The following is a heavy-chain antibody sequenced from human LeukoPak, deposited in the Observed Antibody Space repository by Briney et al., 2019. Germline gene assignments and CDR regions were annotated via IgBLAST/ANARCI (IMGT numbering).Heavy chain of an antibody. J-gene: IGHJ4*02. D-gene: IGHD2-15*01. Sequence: GGSLRLSCAASGFTFSNHNMDWVRQAPGKGLEWLSYISGRGEAIFYADSVQGRFTISRDNAKNSIYLQMNSLTAEDTAVYYCARTYGSGSLDYGGQGTLVTVSS. CDR1: GFTFSNHN. CDR2: ISGRGEAI. CDR3: ARTYGSGSLDY. V-gene: IGHV3-48*01.